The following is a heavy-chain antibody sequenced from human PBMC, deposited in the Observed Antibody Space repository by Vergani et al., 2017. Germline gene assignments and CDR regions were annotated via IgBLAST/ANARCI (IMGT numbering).Heavy chain of an antibody. CDR2: ISSSSSYI. Sequence: EVQLLESGGGLVKPGGSLRLSCAASGFTFSSYSMNWVRQAPGKGLEWVSSISSSSSYIYYADSVKGRFTISRDNAKNSLYLQMNSLRAEDTAVYYCARAQQLWVRSLGYWGQGTLVTVSS. CDR1: GFTFSSYS. CDR3: ARAQQLWVRSLGY. J-gene: IGHJ4*02. V-gene: IGHV3-21*01. D-gene: IGHD5-18*01.